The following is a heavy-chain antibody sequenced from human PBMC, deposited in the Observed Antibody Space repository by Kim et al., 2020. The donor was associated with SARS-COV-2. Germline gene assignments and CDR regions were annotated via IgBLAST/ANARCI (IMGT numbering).Heavy chain of an antibody. Sequence: ASVKVSCKASGYTFTDFYIHWVRQAPGQGLEWMGWIKPKSGGTNYEQKFQGRVTMTRDTSITTVYMELSRLKSDDSAVYYCARLRDDWYYFDYWGQGTLVTVSS. CDR1: GYTFTDFY. J-gene: IGHJ4*01. CDR3: ARLRDDWYYFDY. CDR2: IKPKSGGT. V-gene: IGHV1-2*02. D-gene: IGHD3-9*01.